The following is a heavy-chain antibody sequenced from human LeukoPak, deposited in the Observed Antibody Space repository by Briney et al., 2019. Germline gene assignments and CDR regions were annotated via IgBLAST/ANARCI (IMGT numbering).Heavy chain of an antibody. D-gene: IGHD6-25*01. CDR2: INGDGSST. Sequence: GGSLRLSCAASGFTFDDYTMHWVRQAPGKGLVWVSRINGDGSSTAYADSVKGRFTISRDNAKNTLYLQMNSLTAEDTAVYYCARGPPWYFDLWGRGTLVTVSS. CDR1: GFTFDDYT. J-gene: IGHJ2*01. CDR3: ARGPPWYFDL. V-gene: IGHV3-74*01.